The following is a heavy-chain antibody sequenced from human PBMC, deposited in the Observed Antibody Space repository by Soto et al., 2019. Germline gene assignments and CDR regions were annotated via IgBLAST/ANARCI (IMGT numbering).Heavy chain of an antibody. J-gene: IGHJ6*02. V-gene: IGHV1-69*12. CDR2: IIPIFGTA. CDR1: GGTFSSYA. Sequence: QVQLVQSGAEVKKPGSSVKVSCKASGGTFSSYAISWVRQAPGQGLEWMGGIIPIFGTANYAQKFQGRVRITAAESTSTANMELSSLRSEDTAVYYCARHVPAAGYYYGMDVWGQGTTVTVSS. D-gene: IGHD2-2*01. CDR3: ARHVPAAGYYYGMDV.